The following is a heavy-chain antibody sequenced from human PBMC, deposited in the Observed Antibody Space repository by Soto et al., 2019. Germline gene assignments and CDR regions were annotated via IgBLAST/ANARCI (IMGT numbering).Heavy chain of an antibody. CDR3: AHSRARPMVRGVIFDY. J-gene: IGHJ4*02. CDR2: IYWDDDK. Sequence: QITLKESGPTLVKPTQTLTLTCTFSGFSLSTSGVGVGWIRQPPGNALEWLALIYWDDDKRYSPSLKSRLTITKDTSKNQVVLTMTNMDPVDTATYYCAHSRARPMVRGVIFDYWGQGTLVTVSS. D-gene: IGHD3-10*01. V-gene: IGHV2-5*02. CDR1: GFSLSTSGVG.